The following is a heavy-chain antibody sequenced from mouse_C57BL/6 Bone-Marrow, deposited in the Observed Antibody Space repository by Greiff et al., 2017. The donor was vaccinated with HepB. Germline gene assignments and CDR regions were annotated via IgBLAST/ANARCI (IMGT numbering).Heavy chain of an antibody. D-gene: IGHD2-5*01. V-gene: IGHV1-52*01. CDR2: IDPSDSET. J-gene: IGHJ2*01. CDR1: GYTFTSYW. Sequence: LQQPGAELVRPGSSVKLSCKASGYTFTSYWMHWVKQRPIQGLEWIGNIDPSDSETHYNQKFKDKATLTVDKSSSTAYMQLSSLTSEDSAVYYCARRGPYSNYEDYWGQGTTLTVSS. CDR3: ARRGPYSNYEDY.